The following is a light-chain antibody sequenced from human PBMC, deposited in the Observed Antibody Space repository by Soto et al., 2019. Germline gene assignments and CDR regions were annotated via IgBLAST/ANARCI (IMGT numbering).Light chain of an antibody. CDR2: GNS. Sequence: QAVVTQPPSVSGAPGQRVTIYCTGSSSNIGAGYDVHWYQQLPGTAPKLLIYGNSNRPSGVPDRFSGSKSGTSASLAITGLQAEHEADYFCQSYGIGLSGYVFGTGTKVTVL. J-gene: IGLJ1*01. V-gene: IGLV1-40*01. CDR1: SSNIGAGYD. CDR3: QSYGIGLSGYV.